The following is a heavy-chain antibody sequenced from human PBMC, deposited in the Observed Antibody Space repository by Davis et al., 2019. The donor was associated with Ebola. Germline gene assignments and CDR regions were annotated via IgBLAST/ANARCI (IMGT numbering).Heavy chain of an antibody. Sequence: SLKISCAASGFSFSDYYMSWIRQAPGKGLEWISSIRSDSTYTDYADSVKGRFTVSRDNSKNTLYLQMSSLRPEDTAVYYCVKDRAYGILTGYLDFDYWGQGTLVTVSS. D-gene: IGHD3-9*01. J-gene: IGHJ4*02. CDR3: VKDRAYGILTGYLDFDY. CDR2: IRSDSTYT. CDR1: GFSFSDYY. V-gene: IGHV3-11*06.